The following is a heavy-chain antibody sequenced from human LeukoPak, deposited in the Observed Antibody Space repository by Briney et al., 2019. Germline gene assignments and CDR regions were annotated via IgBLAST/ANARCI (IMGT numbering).Heavy chain of an antibody. D-gene: IGHD1-7*01. CDR1: GYTFSRYG. V-gene: IGHV1-18*01. CDR2: ITAYDGNT. Sequence: ASVKVSCKASGYTFSRYGITWVRQAPGQGLEWMGWITAYDGNTNFAQNFQARVTMTTDTSTNTAYVELRSLRSDDTAVYYCARQSFIAGDNWNYVLNGDDALDIWGQGTMVTVSS. J-gene: IGHJ3*02. CDR3: ARQSFIAGDNWNYVLNGDDALDI.